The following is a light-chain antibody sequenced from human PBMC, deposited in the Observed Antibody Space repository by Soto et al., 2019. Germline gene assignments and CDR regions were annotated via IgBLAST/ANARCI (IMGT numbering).Light chain of an antibody. Sequence: QLVLTQVPTASGTPGQRVTLSCSGSSANIGSEFVYCYQQFPGTAPKLLIQWDTQRPSGVPDRFSGSKSGTSASLIISGLRSEDEADYYCASWDNTLSGVVFGGGTQLTVL. CDR2: WDT. J-gene: IGLJ2*01. V-gene: IGLV1-47*01. CDR3: ASWDNTLSGVV. CDR1: SANIGSEF.